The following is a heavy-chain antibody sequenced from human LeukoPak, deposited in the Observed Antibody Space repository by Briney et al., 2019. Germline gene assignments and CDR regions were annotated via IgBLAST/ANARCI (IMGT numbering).Heavy chain of an antibody. CDR2: IWHDGNNK. J-gene: IGHJ3*02. V-gene: IGHV3-33*01. CDR1: GFTFSTYG. CDR3: ARGGSYPNDPFDI. D-gene: IGHD1-26*01. Sequence: PGRSLRLSCAASGFTFSTYGMHWVRQAPGKGLEWVAAIWHDGNNKYYADSVEGRITISRDNSKNTLFLQMNSLRAEDTAVYYCARGGSYPNDPFDIWGQGTMVTV.